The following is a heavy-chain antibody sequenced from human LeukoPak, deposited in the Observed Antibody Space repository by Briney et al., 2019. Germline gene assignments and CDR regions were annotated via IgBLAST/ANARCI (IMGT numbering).Heavy chain of an antibody. CDR1: GSTFSSYS. Sequence: PGGSLRLSCAASGSTFSSYSMNWVRQAPGKGLEWVSHISSSSSTIYYADSVKGRFTISRDNAKNSLYLQMNSLRAEDTAVYYCARDFSDDSSGYYGELDYWGQGTLVTVSS. CDR2: ISSSSSTI. CDR3: ARDFSDDSSGYYGELDY. D-gene: IGHD3-22*01. J-gene: IGHJ4*02. V-gene: IGHV3-48*01.